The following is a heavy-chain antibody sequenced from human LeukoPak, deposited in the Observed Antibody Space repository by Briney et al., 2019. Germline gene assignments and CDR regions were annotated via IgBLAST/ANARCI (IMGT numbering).Heavy chain of an antibody. J-gene: IGHJ6*03. V-gene: IGHV3-23*01. CDR1: GFTFSSYA. CDR2: ISGSGGST. Sequence: PGGSLRLSCAASGFTFSSYAMSWVRQAPGKGLEWVSAISGSGGSTYYADSVKGRFTISRDNSKNTLYLQMNSLRAEDTAVYYCARVGASEFFPAYYYYYYMDVWGKGTTVTVSS. CDR3: ARVGASEFFPAYYYYYYMDV. D-gene: IGHD3-16*01.